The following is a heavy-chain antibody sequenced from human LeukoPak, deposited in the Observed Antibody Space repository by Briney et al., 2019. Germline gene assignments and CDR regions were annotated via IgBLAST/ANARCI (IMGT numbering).Heavy chain of an antibody. CDR1: GYTFTGYY. J-gene: IGHJ5*02. Sequence: ASVKVSCKASGYTFTGYYMHWVRQAPGQGLEWMGWINPNSGGTNYAQKFQGRVTMTRDTSISTAYMELSRLRSDDTAVYYCARPIVRGVTTYNWFDPWGQGTLVTVSS. D-gene: IGHD3-10*01. V-gene: IGHV1-2*02. CDR2: INPNSGGT. CDR3: ARPIVRGVTTYNWFDP.